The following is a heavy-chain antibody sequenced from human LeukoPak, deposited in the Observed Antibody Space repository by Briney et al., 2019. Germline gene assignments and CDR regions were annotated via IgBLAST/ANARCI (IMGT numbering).Heavy chain of an antibody. CDR1: GFTFSSYG. V-gene: IGHV3-30*18. CDR3: AKDRDSSSWYQSSDWFDP. D-gene: IGHD6-13*01. Sequence: GGSLRLSCAASGFTFSSYGMHWVRQAPGKGLEWVAVISYDGSNKYYADSVKSRFTISRDNSKNTLYLQMNSLRAEDTAVYYCAKDRDSSSWYQSSDWFDPWGQGTLVTVSS. CDR2: ISYDGSNK. J-gene: IGHJ5*02.